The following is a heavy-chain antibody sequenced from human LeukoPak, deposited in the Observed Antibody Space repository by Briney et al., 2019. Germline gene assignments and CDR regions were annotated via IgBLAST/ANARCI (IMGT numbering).Heavy chain of an antibody. V-gene: IGHV3-53*01. Sequence: PGGSLRLSCAASGFTVSSNYMSWVRQAPGKGLEWVSVIYSGGSTYYADSVKGRFTISRDNSKNTLYLQMNSLRAEDTAVYYCARSYSGSYYPDYWGQGTLVTVSS. D-gene: IGHD1-26*01. CDR1: GFTVSSNY. CDR2: IYSGGST. CDR3: ARSYSGSYYPDY. J-gene: IGHJ4*02.